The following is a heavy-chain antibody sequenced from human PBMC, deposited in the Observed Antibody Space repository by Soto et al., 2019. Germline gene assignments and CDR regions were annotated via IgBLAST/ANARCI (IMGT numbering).Heavy chain of an antibody. CDR1: GYTFTSYD. D-gene: IGHD5-12*01. V-gene: IGHV1-8*01. Sequence: QVQLVQSGAEVKKPGASVKVSCKASGYTFTSYDINWVRQASGQGLEWMGWMNPNSGNTAYAQKFQGRVTMTRDTSLSTAYMELSTLRSEDTAVYYCARGNGIYRGSPDYWGQGTLVTVSS. CDR2: MNPNSGNT. CDR3: ARGNGIYRGSPDY. J-gene: IGHJ4*02.